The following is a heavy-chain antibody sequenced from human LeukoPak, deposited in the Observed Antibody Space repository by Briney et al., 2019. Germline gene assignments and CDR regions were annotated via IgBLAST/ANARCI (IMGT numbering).Heavy chain of an antibody. V-gene: IGHV3-23*01. D-gene: IGHD1-26*01. Sequence: GGSPRLSCAASGFTFSSYAMSWVRQAPGKGLEWVSAISGSGGSTYYADSVKGRFTISRDNSKNTLYLQMNSLRAEDTAVYYCAKTGSGSYYRGHFDYWGQGTLVTVSS. CDR1: GFTFSSYA. CDR2: ISGSGGST. CDR3: AKTGSGSYYRGHFDY. J-gene: IGHJ4*02.